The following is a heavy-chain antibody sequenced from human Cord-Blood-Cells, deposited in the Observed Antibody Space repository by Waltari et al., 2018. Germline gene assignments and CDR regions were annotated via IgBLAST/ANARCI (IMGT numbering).Heavy chain of an antibody. CDR3: ARLWLRYFDY. D-gene: IGHD5-12*01. CDR2: IYHSGST. V-gene: IGHV4-38-2*01. CDR1: GYSISGGYA. Sequence: QVQLQESGPGLVKPSEPLSLACAVSGYSISGGYAWGGIRQPPGKGLEWIGSIYHSGSTYSNPSLKSRVTISVDTSKNQCSRKLSSVTAADTAVYYCARLWLRYFDYWGQGTLVTVSS. J-gene: IGHJ4*02.